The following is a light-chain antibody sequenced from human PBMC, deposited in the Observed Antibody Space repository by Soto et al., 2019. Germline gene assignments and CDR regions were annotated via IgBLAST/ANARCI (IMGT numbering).Light chain of an antibody. J-gene: IGKJ3*01. CDR2: DAS. CDR3: QHYTLYSAS. Sequence: IHMTQSPSTLSASVGDRVTISCRASQNIFTYLAWYQQKPGKAPKLLIFDASTLQSGVPPRFSGSGSGTEFTLTISSLQPDDFATYYCQHYTLYSASFGPGTKVDIK. V-gene: IGKV1-5*01. CDR1: QNIFTY.